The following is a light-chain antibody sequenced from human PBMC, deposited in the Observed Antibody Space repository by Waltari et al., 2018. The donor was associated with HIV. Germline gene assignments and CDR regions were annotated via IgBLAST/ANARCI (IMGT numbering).Light chain of an antibody. V-gene: IGLV2-23*02. CDR2: YVS. J-gene: IGLJ2*01. CDR3: CSYAGSSTVV. CDR1: SSDVGSYNL. Sequence: QSALTQPASVAGSPGQSITISCTGTSSDVGSYNLVSWYQQHPGKAPKLMIYYVSKRPSGVSNRFSGSKSGNTASLTISGLQAEDEADYYCCSYAGSSTVVFGGGTKLTVL.